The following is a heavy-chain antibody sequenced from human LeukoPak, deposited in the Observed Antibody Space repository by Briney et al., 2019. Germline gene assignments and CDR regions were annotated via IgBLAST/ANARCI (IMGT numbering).Heavy chain of an antibody. CDR2: TYFRSEWHT. CDR1: GDSVSNKNGA. D-gene: IGHD1-26*01. Sequence: SQTLSLTCEVSGDSVSNKNGAWNWIRQSPSRGLEWLGRTYFRSEWHTDYAVSVKGRIAITADTSKNQFSLQLASVTPEDTAVYYCASGWALSWGQGSLVTVSS. CDR3: ASGWALS. V-gene: IGHV6-1*01. J-gene: IGHJ5*02.